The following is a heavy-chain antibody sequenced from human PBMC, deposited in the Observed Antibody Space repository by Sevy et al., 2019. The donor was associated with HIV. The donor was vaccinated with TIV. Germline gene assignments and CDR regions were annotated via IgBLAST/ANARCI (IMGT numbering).Heavy chain of an antibody. V-gene: IGHV1-2*02. CDR3: ARGKREEWLLYLDN. J-gene: IGHJ4*02. D-gene: IGHD3-3*01. CDR1: GYTFAAYY. Sequence: ASVKVSCKTSGYTFAAYYIHWVRQAPGQWLEWLGWICPNGGDTTSAQKFQGRVTVTMSTSINTVYMELTRLRSDDTAVYYCARGKREEWLLYLDNWGPGTLVTVSS. CDR2: ICPNGGDT.